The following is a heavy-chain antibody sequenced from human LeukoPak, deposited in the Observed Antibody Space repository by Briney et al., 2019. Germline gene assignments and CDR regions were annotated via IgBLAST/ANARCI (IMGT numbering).Heavy chain of an antibody. CDR2: IKQDGSEE. CDR1: GFTFSSYW. J-gene: IGHJ6*03. Sequence: GGSLRLSCAASGFTFSSYWMSWVRQAPGKGLEWVANIKQDGSEEYYVDSAKGRFTISRDNAKNSLYLQMNGLTAEDTAVYCCARLLSNYYYYYMDVWGKGTTVTVSS. CDR3: ARLLSNYYYYYMDV. D-gene: IGHD2/OR15-2a*01. V-gene: IGHV3-7*01.